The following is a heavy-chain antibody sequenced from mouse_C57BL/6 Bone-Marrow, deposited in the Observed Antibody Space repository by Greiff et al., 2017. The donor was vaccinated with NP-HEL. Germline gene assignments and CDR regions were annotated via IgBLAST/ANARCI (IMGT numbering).Heavy chain of an antibody. CDR1: GYTFTDYN. CDR3: APLYYCSSYVGWYFDV. V-gene: IGHV1-22*01. D-gene: IGHD1-1*01. Sequence: VQLQQSGPELVKPGASVKMSCKASGYTFTDYNMHWVKQSHGKSLEWIGYINPNNGGTSYNQKVKGKATLTVNKSSSTAYMERRILTSEESAVYYCAPLYYCSSYVGWYFDVWGTGTTVTVSS. CDR2: INPNNGGT. J-gene: IGHJ1*03.